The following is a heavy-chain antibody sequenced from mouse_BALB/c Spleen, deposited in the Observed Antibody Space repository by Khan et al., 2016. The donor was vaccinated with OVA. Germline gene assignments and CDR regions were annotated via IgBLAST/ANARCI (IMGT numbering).Heavy chain of an antibody. Sequence: VQLQESGAELAKPGASVKMSCKASGYTFINYWILWIKQRPGQGLEWIGYINPSTGYTEYNQNFKDKATLTADKSSSTAYMQLSRLTSEDSTVYYCARRGLRWDFDYWGQGTTLTVSS. V-gene: IGHV1-7*01. J-gene: IGHJ2*01. CDR3: ARRGLRWDFDY. CDR2: INPSTGYT. CDR1: GYTFINYW. D-gene: IGHD1-1*01.